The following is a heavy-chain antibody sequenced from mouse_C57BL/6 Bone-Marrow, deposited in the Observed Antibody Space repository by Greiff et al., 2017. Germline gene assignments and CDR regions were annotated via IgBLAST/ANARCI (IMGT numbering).Heavy chain of an antibody. CDR2: IDPSDSYT. CDR3: AREDYYGSSYDYFDY. J-gene: IGHJ2*01. Sequence: QVHVKQPGAELVKPGASVKLSCKASGYTFTSYWMQWVKQRPGQGLEWIGEIDPSDSYTNYNQKFKGKATLTVDTSSSTAYMQLSSLTSEDSAVYYCAREDYYGSSYDYFDYWGQGTTLTVSS. V-gene: IGHV1-50*01. D-gene: IGHD1-1*01. CDR1: GYTFTSYW.